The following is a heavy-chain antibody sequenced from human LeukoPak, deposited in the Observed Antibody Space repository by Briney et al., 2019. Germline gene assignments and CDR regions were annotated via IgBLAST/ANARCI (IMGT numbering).Heavy chain of an antibody. CDR3: AADPAGPWGDAFDI. CDR1: GFTFTSSA. D-gene: IGHD7-27*01. J-gene: IGHJ3*02. V-gene: IGHV1-58*02. Sequence: GASVKVSCKASGFTFTSSAMQWVRQARGQRLEWIGWIVVGSGNTNYAQKFQERVTITRDMSTSTAYMELSSLRSEDTAVYYCAADPAGPWGDAFDIWGQGTMVTVSS. CDR2: IVVGSGNT.